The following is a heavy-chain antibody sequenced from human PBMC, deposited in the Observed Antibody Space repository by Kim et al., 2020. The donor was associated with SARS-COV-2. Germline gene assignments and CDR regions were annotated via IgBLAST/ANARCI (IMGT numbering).Heavy chain of an antibody. V-gene: IGHV3-21*01. Sequence: GGSLRLSCAASGFTFSSYSMNWVRQAPGKGLEWVSSISSSSSYIYYADSVKGRFTISRDNAKNSLYLQMNSLRAEDTAVYYCARGPIYYYGSGSYSAYYYYYYGMDVWGQGTTVTVSS. J-gene: IGHJ6*02. CDR3: ARGPIYYYGSGSYSAYYYYYYGMDV. D-gene: IGHD3-10*01. CDR1: GFTFSSYS. CDR2: ISSSSSYI.